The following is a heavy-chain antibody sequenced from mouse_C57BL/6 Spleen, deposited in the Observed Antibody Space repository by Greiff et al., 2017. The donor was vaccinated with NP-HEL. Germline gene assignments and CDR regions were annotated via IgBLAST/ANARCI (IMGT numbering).Heavy chain of an antibody. CDR1: GYTFTSYG. D-gene: IGHD1-1*01. V-gene: IGHV1-81*01. CDR3: ARSRGYGSSPYDAMDY. CDR2: IYPRSGNT. J-gene: IGHJ4*01. Sequence: VQLQQSGAELARPGASVKLSCKASGYTFTSYGISWVKQRTGQGLEWIGEIYPRSGNTYYNEKFKGKATLTADKSSSTAYMELRSLTSEDSAVYFCARSRGYGSSPYDAMDYWGQGTSVTVSS.